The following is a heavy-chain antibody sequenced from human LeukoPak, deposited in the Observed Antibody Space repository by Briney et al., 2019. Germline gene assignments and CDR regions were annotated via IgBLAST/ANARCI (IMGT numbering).Heavy chain of an antibody. V-gene: IGHV4-31*03. CDR1: GGSISSGGCC. D-gene: IGHD3-16*01. CDR3: ARVGIGGWGDSLTYYFDC. Sequence: PSETLSLTCTVSGGSISSGGCCWSWSRPHAGEGVEWVGYIYYGGSTYYNPSLKSRVTISVDTSKNQFSLKLSSVTAADTAVYYCARVGIGGWGDSLTYYFDCWGQGTPVTVSS. J-gene: IGHJ4*02. CDR2: IYYGGST.